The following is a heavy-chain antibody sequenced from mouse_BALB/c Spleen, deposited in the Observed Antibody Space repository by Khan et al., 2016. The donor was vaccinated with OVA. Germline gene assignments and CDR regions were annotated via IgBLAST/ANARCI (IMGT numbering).Heavy chain of an antibody. V-gene: IGHV5-6*01. Sequence: EVELVESGGDLVKSGGSLKLSCAASGFTFSPYSMSWVRQTPDKRLEWVATISSDGDYTYYPDSVKGRFNISRANAKNTPYLQMRSLKSEDTAIYYCATHLTGSFAYWGQGTLVTVSA. D-gene: IGHD4-1*01. CDR1: GFTFSPYS. CDR3: ATHLTGSFAY. J-gene: IGHJ3*01. CDR2: ISSDGDYT.